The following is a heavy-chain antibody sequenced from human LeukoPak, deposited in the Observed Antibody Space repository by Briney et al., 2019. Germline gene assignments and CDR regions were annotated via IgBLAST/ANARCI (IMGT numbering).Heavy chain of an antibody. CDR2: IYYSGST. D-gene: IGHD1-14*01. J-gene: IGHJ3*01. V-gene: IGHV4-59*01. CDR3: ARHWAETTGPYAFDF. Sequence: PSETLSLTCIVSGASISIYCWSWIRQSPGKGLEWIGYIYYSGSTNYNPSLKSRVAISVDTSKNHFSLKLTSVTAADTAVYYCARHWAETTGPYAFDFWGQGTMVTVSS. CDR1: GASISIYC.